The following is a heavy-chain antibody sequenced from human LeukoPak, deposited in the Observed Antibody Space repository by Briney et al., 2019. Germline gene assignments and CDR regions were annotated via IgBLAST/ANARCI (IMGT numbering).Heavy chain of an antibody. J-gene: IGHJ4*02. CDR1: GFTFSNYG. V-gene: IGHV3-33*01. D-gene: IGHD1-26*01. CDR2: IWYDGSNK. CDR3: TRKTVGATLDY. Sequence: GGSLRLSCATSGFTFSNYGMHWVRQAPGKGLEWVAVIWYDGSNKYYADSVKGRFTISRDNSKNTLYLQMNSLRAEDTAVYYCTRKTVGATLDYWGQGTLVTVSS.